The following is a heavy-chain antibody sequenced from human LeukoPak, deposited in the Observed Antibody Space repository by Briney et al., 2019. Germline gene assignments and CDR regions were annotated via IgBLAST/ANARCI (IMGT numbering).Heavy chain of an antibody. D-gene: IGHD6-13*01. CDR1: GYTFTSYY. Sequence: ASVKVSCKASGYTFTSYYMHWVRQAPGQGLEWMGLINPSGGNTRYAQKFQGRVTMTRDTSTTTVYMELSSLRSEDTAVHYCARDAIAAAGSFDYWGQGTLVIVSS. V-gene: IGHV1-46*01. CDR2: INPSGGNT. CDR3: ARDAIAAAGSFDY. J-gene: IGHJ4*02.